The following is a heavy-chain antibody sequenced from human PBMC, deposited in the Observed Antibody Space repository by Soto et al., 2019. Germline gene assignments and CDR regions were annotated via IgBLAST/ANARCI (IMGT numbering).Heavy chain of an antibody. V-gene: IGHV4-39*02. CDR1: GGSINSNSYY. D-gene: IGHD2-15*01. Sequence: SETLSLTCTVSGGSINSNSYYWAWIRQTPGKGLAWIASIYFEGSTYYNPSLKSRVTISVDTSKNQFSLRLTSVTTADTAVYYCAKVMVAATRHTDFDSWGQGTLVTVSS. CDR3: AKVMVAATRHTDFDS. CDR2: IYFEGST. J-gene: IGHJ4*02.